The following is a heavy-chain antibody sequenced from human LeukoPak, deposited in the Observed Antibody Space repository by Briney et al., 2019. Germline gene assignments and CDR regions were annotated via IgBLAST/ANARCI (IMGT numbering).Heavy chain of an antibody. V-gene: IGHV4-39*01. CDR2: IYFSGST. CDR3: ARHEEDRGLWFGELFPSFDY. J-gene: IGHJ4*02. CDR1: GGSISSSSYY. Sequence: SETLSLTCTVSGGSISSSSYYWGWIRQPPGKGLEWIGRIYFSGSTYYNPSLKSRVTISVDTSKNQFSLKLSSVTAADTAVYYCARHEEDRGLWFGELFPSFDYWGQGTLVTVSS. D-gene: IGHD3-10*01.